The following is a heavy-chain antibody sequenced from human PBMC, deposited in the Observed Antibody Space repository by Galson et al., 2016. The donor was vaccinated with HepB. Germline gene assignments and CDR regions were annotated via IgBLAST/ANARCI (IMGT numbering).Heavy chain of an antibody. CDR1: EYSFTSYW. J-gene: IGHJ5*01. V-gene: IGHV5-51*03. Sequence: QSGAEVKKPGESLKISCKASEYSFTSYWIGWVRQMPGKGLEWMGIIYLGDSDTRYSPSFQGQVTISADNSINTAYLQWSSLKASDTAMYYCARLVGGYSYGYEGGWFDSWGQGTLVTVSS. D-gene: IGHD5-18*01. CDR2: IYLGDSDT. CDR3: ARLVGGYSYGYEGGWFDS.